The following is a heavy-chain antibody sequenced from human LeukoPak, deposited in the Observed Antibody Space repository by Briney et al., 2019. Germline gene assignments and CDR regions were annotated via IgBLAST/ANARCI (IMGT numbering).Heavy chain of an antibody. V-gene: IGHV4-4*07. CDR2: IYTSGST. Sequence: SQTLSLTCTVSGGSISSYYWCWIRQPAAKGMEWIGHIYTSGSTNYNPSLKSRVPMSVDTSKNQFSLKLSSVTAADTAVYYCARGIRGSSSSGLYYYCYMDVWGKGTTVTVSS. CDR3: ARGIRGSSSSGLYYYCYMDV. CDR1: GGSISSYY. J-gene: IGHJ6*03. D-gene: IGHD6-6*01.